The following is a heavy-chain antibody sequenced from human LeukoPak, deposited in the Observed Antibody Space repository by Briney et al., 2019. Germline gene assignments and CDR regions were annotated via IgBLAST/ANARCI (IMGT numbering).Heavy chain of an antibody. Sequence: GESLKISCKGSGYNFTIYWIGWVRQMPGKGLEWMGVIYPGDSDTRYSPSFQGQVTISADKSISTAYLQWSSLKASDTAMYYCARLAGTTGTSYSNYWGQGTLVTVSS. CDR2: IYPGDSDT. CDR1: GYNFTIYW. D-gene: IGHD1-1*01. CDR3: ARLAGTTGTSYSNY. V-gene: IGHV5-51*01. J-gene: IGHJ4*02.